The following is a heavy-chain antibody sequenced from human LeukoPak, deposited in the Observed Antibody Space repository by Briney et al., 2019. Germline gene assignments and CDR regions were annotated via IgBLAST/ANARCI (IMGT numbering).Heavy chain of an antibody. D-gene: IGHD7-27*01. Sequence: PGGSLRLSCAASGFTFSSYWMHWVRQAPGKGLVWVSRINSDGSSTSHADSVKGRFTTSRDNAKNTLYLQMNSLRGEYTAVYYCARETNWGPDYWGQGTLVTVSS. CDR2: INSDGSST. V-gene: IGHV3-74*01. J-gene: IGHJ4*02. CDR3: ARETNWGPDY. CDR1: GFTFSSYW.